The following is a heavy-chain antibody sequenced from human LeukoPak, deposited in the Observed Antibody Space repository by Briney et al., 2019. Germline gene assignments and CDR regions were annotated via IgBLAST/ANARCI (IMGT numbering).Heavy chain of an antibody. D-gene: IGHD3-9*01. CDR3: ARDGPGWDDILTGSDY. CDR2: IKQDGGEK. J-gene: IGHJ4*02. CDR1: GFTFSSYW. Sequence: GGSLRLSCAASGFTFSSYWMSWVRQAPGKGLEWVANIKQDGGEKYYVDSVKGRFTISRDNARNSLYLQMNSLRAEDTAVYYCARDGPGWDDILTGSDYWGQGTLVTVSS. V-gene: IGHV3-7*01.